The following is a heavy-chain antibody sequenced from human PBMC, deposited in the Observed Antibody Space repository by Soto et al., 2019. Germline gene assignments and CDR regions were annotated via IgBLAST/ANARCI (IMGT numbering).Heavy chain of an antibody. J-gene: IGHJ6*03. CDR1: GFTFSGYA. D-gene: IGHD1-26*01. CDR3: AKDGSYYYYYYMDV. V-gene: IGHV3-23*01. Sequence: PGGSLRLSCAASGFTFSGYAMSWVRQAPGKGLEWVSAISGSGGSTYYADSVKGRFTISRDNSKNTLYLQMNSLRAEDTAVYYCAKDGSYYYYYYMDVWGKGTTVTVSS. CDR2: ISGSGGST.